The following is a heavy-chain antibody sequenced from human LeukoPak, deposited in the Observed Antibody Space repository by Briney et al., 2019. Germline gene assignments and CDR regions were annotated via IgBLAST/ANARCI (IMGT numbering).Heavy chain of an antibody. V-gene: IGHV3-73*01. Sequence: GRSLRLSCAASGFTFSGSAMHWVRQASGKGLEWVGRIRSKANSYATAYAASVKGRFTISRDDSKNTAYLQMNSLKTEDTAVYYCTSLRGVVGAFDIWGQGTMVTVSS. CDR3: TSLRGVVGAFDI. CDR2: IRSKANSYAT. D-gene: IGHD2-15*01. J-gene: IGHJ3*02. CDR1: GFTFSGSA.